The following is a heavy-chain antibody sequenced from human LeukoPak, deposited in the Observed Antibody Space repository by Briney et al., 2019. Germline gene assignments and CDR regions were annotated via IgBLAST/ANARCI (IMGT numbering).Heavy chain of an antibody. D-gene: IGHD2/OR15-2a*01. V-gene: IGHV4-4*07. J-gene: IGHJ4*02. CDR2: IYTSGNS. Sequence: SETLSLTCSVSGASPRDFYWSWIRQRVGKGLQWMWRIYTSGNSNYNPYIKRRVTMSVDTSKTQFSLKLTSGTAAATAISFRAGGHSTTWYRFFEYWGQGSLVIVSS. CDR3: AGGHSTTWYRFFEY. CDR1: GASPRDFY.